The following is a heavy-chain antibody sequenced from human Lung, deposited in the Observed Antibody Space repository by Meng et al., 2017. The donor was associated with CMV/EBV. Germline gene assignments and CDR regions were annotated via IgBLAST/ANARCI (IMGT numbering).Heavy chain of an antibody. CDR3: ARPGRDFWSGYRAHLLMDV. Sequence: ASXXVSXKASGYTFTGYYMHWVRQAPGQGLEWMGWINPNSGGTNYAQKFQGRVTMTRDTSISTAYMELSRLRSDDTAVYYCARPGRDFWSGYRAHLLMDVXGQGXTVTSSS. V-gene: IGHV1-2*02. CDR1: GYTFTGYY. CDR2: INPNSGGT. D-gene: IGHD3-3*01. J-gene: IGHJ6*02.